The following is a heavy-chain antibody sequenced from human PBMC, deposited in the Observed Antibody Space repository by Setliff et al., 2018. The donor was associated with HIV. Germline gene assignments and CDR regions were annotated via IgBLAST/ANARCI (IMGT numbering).Heavy chain of an antibody. V-gene: IGHV1-69*04. CDR1: GNTFTTYA. D-gene: IGHD2-21*01. CDR2: IIPMVGFA. Sequence: SVKVSCKASGNTFTTYAIRWVRQAPGQGLEWMGSIIPMVGFANYEGKFQGRVTIIADASTNTTYLDLTSLRSEDTALYFCARPAGHVGDHFDYWGQGTLVTVSS. CDR3: ARPAGHVGDHFDY. J-gene: IGHJ4*02.